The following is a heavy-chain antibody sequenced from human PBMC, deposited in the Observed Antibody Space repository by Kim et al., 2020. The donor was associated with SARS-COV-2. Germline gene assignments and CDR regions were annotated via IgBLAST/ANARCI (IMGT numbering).Heavy chain of an antibody. Sequence: ASVKVSCKASEYTFTDYYIHWVRQAPGQGVEWMGRINPNSGDTYYAQNFQGRVTITRDTSITTAYMELGRLRSDDTAIYYCAGHKAEYYYGMDVWGQGTTVTVSS. CDR3: AGHKAEYYYGMDV. CDR2: INPNSGDT. J-gene: IGHJ6*02. V-gene: IGHV1-2*06. CDR1: EYTFTDYY. D-gene: IGHD6-25*01.